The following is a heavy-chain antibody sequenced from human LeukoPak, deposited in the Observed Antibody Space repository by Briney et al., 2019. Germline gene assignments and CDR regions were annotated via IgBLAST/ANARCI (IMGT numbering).Heavy chain of an antibody. Sequence: PGGSLRLSCAASGFTFSSNAMSWVRQAPGKGLEWVSTISGNYGSTYYADSVKGRFTISRDNFKNTVFLRMNSLRAEDTAVYYCAKVVLLLTASDAFDFWGKGTKVTVSS. D-gene: IGHD2-21*02. J-gene: IGHJ3*01. CDR1: GFTFSSNA. CDR2: ISGNYGST. CDR3: AKVVLLLTASDAFDF. V-gene: IGHV3-23*01.